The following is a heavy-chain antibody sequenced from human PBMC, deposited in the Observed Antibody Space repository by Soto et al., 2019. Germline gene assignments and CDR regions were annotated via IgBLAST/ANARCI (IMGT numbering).Heavy chain of an antibody. Sequence: ESGGGLIQPRGSLRLSCAASGLTVSSNYMNWVRQAPGKGLEWVSLIYTGGGTYYADSVKGRFTVSRDNSKNTLYLQMNSLRAEDTAVYYCARMGQWRVPGDYYYGMDVWGQGTSVTVSS. CDR2: IYTGGGT. CDR3: ARMGQWRVPGDYYYGMDV. J-gene: IGHJ6*02. D-gene: IGHD6-19*01. CDR1: GLTVSSNY. V-gene: IGHV3-53*01.